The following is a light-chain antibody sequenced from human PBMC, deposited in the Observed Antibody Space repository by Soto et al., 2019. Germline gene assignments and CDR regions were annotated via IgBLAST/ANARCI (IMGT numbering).Light chain of an antibody. J-gene: IGLJ2*01. Sequence: SYELTQPPSVSVSPGQTASISCSGDKLGSKYATWYQQRPGQPPLLVIYQDHKRPSGIPERFSGSNSGNTATLTISGTQPMDEAVYFCQAWDSTAFVVFGGGTKVTVL. CDR3: QAWDSTAFVV. V-gene: IGLV3-1*01. CDR2: QDH. CDR1: KLGSKY.